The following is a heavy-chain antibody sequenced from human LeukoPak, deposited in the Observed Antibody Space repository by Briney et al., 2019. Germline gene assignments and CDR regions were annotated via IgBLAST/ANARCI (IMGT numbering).Heavy chain of an antibody. V-gene: IGHV5-51*01. CDR3: ARSGDGYKNPFPFDY. CDR2: IYPGDSDT. D-gene: IGHD5-24*01. Sequence: GESLKISCKGSGYSFTSYWIGWVRQMPGKGLEWMGIIYPGDSDTRYSPSFQGQVTISADKSISTAYLQWSSLKASDTAIYYCARSGDGYKNPFPFDYWGQGTLATVSS. CDR1: GYSFTSYW. J-gene: IGHJ4*02.